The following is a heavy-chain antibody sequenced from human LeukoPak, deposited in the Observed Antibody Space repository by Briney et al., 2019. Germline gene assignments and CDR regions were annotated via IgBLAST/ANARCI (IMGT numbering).Heavy chain of an antibody. V-gene: IGHV4-59*01. J-gene: IGHJ4*02. D-gene: IGHD6-19*01. CDR3: AIEKAVAGTGFDY. CDR2: IYYSGST. CDR1: GGSISSYY. Sequence: PSETLSLTCSVSGGSISSYYWSWIRQPPGKGLEWIGYIYYSGSTNYNPSLKSRVTISVDTSKNQFSLKLSSVTAADTAVYYCAIEKAVAGTGFDYWGQGTLVTVSS.